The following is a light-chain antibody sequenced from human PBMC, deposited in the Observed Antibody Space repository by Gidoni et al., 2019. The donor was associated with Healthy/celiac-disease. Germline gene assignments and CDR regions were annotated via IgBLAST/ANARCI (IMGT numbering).Light chain of an antibody. CDR1: SLRSYY. CDR3: NSRDSSGNHLGV. V-gene: IGLV3-19*01. CDR2: GKN. Sequence: SSELTQDPAVSVALGQTVRITCQGDSLRSYYASWYQQKPGQDPVLFIYGKNNRPSGIPERFSGSSSGNTASLTISGAQAEDEADYYCNSRDSSGNHLGVFGGGTKLTVL. J-gene: IGLJ3*02.